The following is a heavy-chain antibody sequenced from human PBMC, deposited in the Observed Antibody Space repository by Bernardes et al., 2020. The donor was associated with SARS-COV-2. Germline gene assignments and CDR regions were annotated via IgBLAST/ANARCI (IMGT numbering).Heavy chain of an antibody. J-gene: IGHJ6*02. D-gene: IGHD2-2*01. CDR3: ARAPGQLLVPAADLKSKNYYYGMDV. CDR1: GFTFSSYA. Sequence: VGSLSLSCAASGFTFSSYAMHWVRQAPGKGLEWVAVISYDGSNKYYADSVKGRFTISRDNSKNTLYLQMNSLRAEDTAVYYCARAPGQLLVPAADLKSKNYYYGMDVWGQGTTVTVSS. V-gene: IGHV3-30-3*01. CDR2: ISYDGSNK.